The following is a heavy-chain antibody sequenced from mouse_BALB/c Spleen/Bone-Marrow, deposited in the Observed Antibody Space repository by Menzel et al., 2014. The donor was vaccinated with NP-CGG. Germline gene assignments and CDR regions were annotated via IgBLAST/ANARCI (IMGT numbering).Heavy chain of an antibody. CDR2: IWAGGST. CDR3: ARVTSSAVGAMDY. V-gene: IGHV2-9*02. Sequence: VKLVESGPGLVAPSQSLSITCTVSGFSLTNYGVHRVRQPPGKGLEWLGVIWAGGSTNYNSALMSRLSISKDNSKSQVFLKMISLQTDDTAMYYCARVTSSAVGAMDYWGQGTSVTVSS. D-gene: IGHD3-2*02. J-gene: IGHJ4*01. CDR1: GFSLTNYG.